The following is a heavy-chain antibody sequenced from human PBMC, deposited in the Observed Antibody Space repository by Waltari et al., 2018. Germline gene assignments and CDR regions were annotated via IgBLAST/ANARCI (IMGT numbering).Heavy chain of an antibody. CDR2: INGDGTTT. CDR3: ARGGDSPFDY. V-gene: IGHV3-74*01. CDR1: GFSFSTYW. D-gene: IGHD2-21*02. Sequence: EVQLVESGGGLVQPGGSLRRSCAASGFSFSTYWMHWVRQAPGQGLVWVSRINGDGTTTYYADSVKGRFTISRDNAKNTLYLQMNSLRAEDTAVYYCARGGDSPFDYWGQGTLIAVSS. J-gene: IGHJ4*02.